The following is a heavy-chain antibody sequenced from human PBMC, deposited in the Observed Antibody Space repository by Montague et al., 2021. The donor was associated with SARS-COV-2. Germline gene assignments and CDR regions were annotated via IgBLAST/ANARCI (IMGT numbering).Heavy chain of an antibody. D-gene: IGHD3/OR15-3a*01. CDR1: GGSLSGDH. Sequence: SETLSLTCVVYGGSLSGDHWSWIRQPPGKGLEWIGEVNHSGHTXXXVSXXXRVTMSVDTSKSQFSLKVRSVTAADTAVYYCARGLTVWTGYAKSVYFDYWGQGLLVTVSS. J-gene: IGHJ4*02. V-gene: IGHV4-34*01. CDR2: VNHSGHT. CDR3: ARGLTVWTGYAKSVYFDY.